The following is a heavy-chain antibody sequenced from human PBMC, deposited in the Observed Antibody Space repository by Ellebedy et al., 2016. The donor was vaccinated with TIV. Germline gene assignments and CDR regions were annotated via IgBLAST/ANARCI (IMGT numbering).Heavy chain of an antibody. CDR1: GLVFSDYC. CDR2: IASDGIEK. Sequence: GESLKISCAASGLVFSDYCMTWLRLSPGKGPEWVATIASDGIEKSYADSVKGRFTVSRDNTENSMYLQMNSLRADDTGVYYCARGGRKTSYFWQYWGQGTPLTVSP. CDR3: ARGGRKTSYFWQY. J-gene: IGHJ4*02. D-gene: IGHD1-14*01. V-gene: IGHV3-7*03.